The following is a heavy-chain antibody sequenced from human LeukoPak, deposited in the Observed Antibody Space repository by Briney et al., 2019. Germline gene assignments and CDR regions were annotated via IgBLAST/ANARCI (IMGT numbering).Heavy chain of an antibody. CDR3: ARVSSSWYYYYYGMDV. CDR2: ISAYNGNT. D-gene: IGHD6-13*01. Sequence: ASVKVSCKASGYTFTSYGISWVRQAPGQGLEWMGWISAYNGNTNYAQKLQGRVTMTTDTFTSTAYMELRSLRSDDTAVYYCARVSSSWYYYYYGMDVWGQGTTVTVSS. CDR1: GYTFTSYG. J-gene: IGHJ6*02. V-gene: IGHV1-18*01.